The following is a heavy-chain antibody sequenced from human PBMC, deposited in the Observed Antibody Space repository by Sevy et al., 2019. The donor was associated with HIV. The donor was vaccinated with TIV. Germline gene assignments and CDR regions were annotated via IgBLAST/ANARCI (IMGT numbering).Heavy chain of an antibody. D-gene: IGHD3-22*01. V-gene: IGHV3-30-3*01. CDR2: ISCDGSNK. CDR3: AREGTFYYDRTQSGFQY. Sequence: GGSLRLSCAASGFTFSTYAMHWVRQAPGKGLEWVAVISCDGSNKYYADSVKGRFTISRDNSKNTLYLQMNSLRAEDTAVYYCAREGTFYYDRTQSGFQYWGQGTLVTVSS. J-gene: IGHJ1*01. CDR1: GFTFSTYA.